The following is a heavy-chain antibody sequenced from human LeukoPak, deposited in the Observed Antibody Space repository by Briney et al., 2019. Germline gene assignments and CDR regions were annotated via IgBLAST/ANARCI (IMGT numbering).Heavy chain of an antibody. CDR1: GFTFSSYS. CDR2: ISSSSSYI. V-gene: IGHV3-21*01. J-gene: IGHJ4*02. CDR3: ARDCSSTSCYDY. Sequence: PGESLRLSCAASGFTFSSYSMNWVRQAPGKGLEWVSSISSSSSYIYYADSVKGRFTISRDNAKNSLYLQMNSLRAEDTAVYYCARDCSSTSCYDYWGQGTLVTVSS. D-gene: IGHD2-2*01.